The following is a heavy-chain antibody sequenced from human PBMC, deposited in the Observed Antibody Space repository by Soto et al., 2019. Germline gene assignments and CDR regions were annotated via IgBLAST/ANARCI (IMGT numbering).Heavy chain of an antibody. J-gene: IGHJ5*02. D-gene: IGHD6-19*01. CDR1: GGTFSSYA. Sequence: QVQLVQSGAEVKKPGSSVKVSCKASGGTFSSYAINWVRQAPGQGLEWMGGIIPIFGTTNYAQKFQGRVTIPAVESTSKAYMDLSSLRSEDTAVSYCTKEPGAVDVAGIFARWGQGTLVTVSS. V-gene: IGHV1-69*12. CDR2: IIPIFGTT. CDR3: TKEPGAVDVAGIFAR.